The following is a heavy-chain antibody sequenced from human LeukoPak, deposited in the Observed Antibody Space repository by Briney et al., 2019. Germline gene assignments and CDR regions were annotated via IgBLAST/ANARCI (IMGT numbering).Heavy chain of an antibody. D-gene: IGHD6-13*01. V-gene: IGHV3-11*01. CDR2: ISSSGSTI. Sequence: GGSLRLSCAASGFTFSDYYMSWIRQAPGKGLEWVSYISSSGSTIYYADSVKGRFTISRDNAKNSLYLKMNSLRAEDTAVYYCARDRVAAAGRYYYYYYGMDVWGQGTTVTVSS. CDR3: ARDRVAAAGRYYYYYYGMDV. CDR1: GFTFSDYY. J-gene: IGHJ6*02.